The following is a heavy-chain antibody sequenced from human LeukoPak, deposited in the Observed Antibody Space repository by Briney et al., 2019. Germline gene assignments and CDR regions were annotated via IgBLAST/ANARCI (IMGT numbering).Heavy chain of an antibody. CDR2: ILYGGSNK. Sequence: GGSLRLSCAASGFTFSSYGMHWVRHAPGKGLEWGAFILYGGSNKYYADCVKARFTISRDNSKNTLYLHMNSLSAEDTAVYYCENEALQGFIAAAGTGEYFQHWGQGTLVTVSS. CDR1: GFTFSSYG. D-gene: IGHD6-13*01. V-gene: IGHV3-30*02. J-gene: IGHJ1*01. CDR3: ENEALQGFIAAAGTGEYFQH.